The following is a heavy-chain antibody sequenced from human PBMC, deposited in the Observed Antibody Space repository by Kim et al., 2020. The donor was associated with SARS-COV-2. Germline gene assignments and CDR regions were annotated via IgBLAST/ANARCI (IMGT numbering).Heavy chain of an antibody. D-gene: IGHD3-3*01. CDR2: ISGSGGST. V-gene: IGHV3-23*01. J-gene: IGHJ6*02. Sequence: GGSLRLSCAASGFTFSSYAMSWVRQAPGKGLEWVSAISGSGGSTYYADSVKGRFTISRDNSKNTLYLQMNSLRAEDTAVYYCAVYYDFWSGYQTPEYYYYGMDVWGQGATVTVSS. CDR1: GFTFSSYA. CDR3: AVYYDFWSGYQTPEYYYYGMDV.